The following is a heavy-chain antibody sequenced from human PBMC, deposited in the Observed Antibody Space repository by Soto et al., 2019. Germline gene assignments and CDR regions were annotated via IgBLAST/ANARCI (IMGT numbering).Heavy chain of an antibody. J-gene: IGHJ6*02. CDR2: ISSSSSTI. Sequence: PGGSLRLSCAASGFTFSSYIMNWVRQAPGKGLEWVSYISSSSSTIYYADSVKGRFTISRDNAKNSLYLQMNSLRDEDTAVYYCARDDTYDFWSGYYVRYSYGMDAWGQGTTVTVSS. CDR3: ARDDTYDFWSGYYVRYSYGMDA. CDR1: GFTFSSYI. V-gene: IGHV3-48*02. D-gene: IGHD3-3*01.